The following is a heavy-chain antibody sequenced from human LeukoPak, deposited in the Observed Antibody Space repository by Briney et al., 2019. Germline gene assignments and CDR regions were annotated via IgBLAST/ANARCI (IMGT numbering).Heavy chain of an antibody. CDR1: GGSISSYY. D-gene: IGHD1-26*01. CDR3: ARWSYRSYWYFDL. Sequence: KPSETLSLTCTVSGGSISSYYWNWIRQPPGKGLEWIGYIYYSGSTNYNPSLKSRVTISVDTSKNQFSLKLSSVTAADTAVYYCARWSYRSYWYFDLWGRGTLVTVSS. V-gene: IGHV4-59*01. J-gene: IGHJ2*01. CDR2: IYYSGST.